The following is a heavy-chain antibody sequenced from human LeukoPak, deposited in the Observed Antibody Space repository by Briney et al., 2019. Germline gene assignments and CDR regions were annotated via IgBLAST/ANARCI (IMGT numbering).Heavy chain of an antibody. J-gene: IGHJ6*02. CDR2: IYYSGST. D-gene: IGHD3-10*01. CDR3: ARPGVSYCYYGMDV. CDR1: GGSISSSSYY. V-gene: IGHV4-39*01. Sequence: SETLSLTCTVSGGSISSSSYYWGWIRQPPGKGLEWIGSIYYSGSTYYNPSLKSRVTISVDTSKNQFSLKLSSVTAADTAVYYCARPGVSYCYYGMDVWGQGTTVTVSS.